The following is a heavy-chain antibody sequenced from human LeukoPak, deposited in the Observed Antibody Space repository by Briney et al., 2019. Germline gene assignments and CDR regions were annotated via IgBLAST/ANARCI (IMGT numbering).Heavy chain of an antibody. V-gene: IGHV4-4*07. D-gene: IGHD1-1*01. CDR3: ARVGTGYLTGAFDI. CDR2: IFTSGST. J-gene: IGHJ3*02. Sequence: PSETLSLTCTVSGGSLSSYYRSWIRQPAGEGLEWIERIFTSGSTNYNPSLKSRVTMSVDTSKNQFSLKLSSVTAADTAVYYCARVGTGYLTGAFDIWGQGTMVTVSS. CDR1: GGSLSSYY.